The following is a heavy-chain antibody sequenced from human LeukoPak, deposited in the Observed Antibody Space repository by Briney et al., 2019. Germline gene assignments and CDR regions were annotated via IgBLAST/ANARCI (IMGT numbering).Heavy chain of an antibody. CDR3: ARVLGGAFDI. CDR1: GFTVSSNY. Sequence: GGSLRLSCAASGFTVSSNYMSWVRQAPGKGLEWVSIIYSGGSTYYADSVKGRFTISRDNSKNTLYLQMNNLRAEDTAVYYCARVLGGAFDIWGQGTMVTVSS. J-gene: IGHJ3*02. V-gene: IGHV3-53*01. CDR2: IYSGGST. D-gene: IGHD3-16*01.